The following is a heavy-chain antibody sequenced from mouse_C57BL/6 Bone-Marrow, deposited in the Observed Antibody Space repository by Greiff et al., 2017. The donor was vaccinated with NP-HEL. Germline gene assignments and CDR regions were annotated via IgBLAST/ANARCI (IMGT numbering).Heavy chain of an antibody. CDR1: GFTFSSYG. D-gene: IGHD2-4*01. Sequence: EVNLVESGGDLVKPGGSLKLSCAASGFTFSSYGMSWVRQTPDKRLEWVATISSGGSYTYYPDSVKGRFTISRDNAKNTLYLHMSSLKSEDTAMYYCASPYDYDVAWFAYWGQGTLVTVSA. V-gene: IGHV5-6*01. CDR2: ISSGGSYT. CDR3: ASPYDYDVAWFAY. J-gene: IGHJ3*01.